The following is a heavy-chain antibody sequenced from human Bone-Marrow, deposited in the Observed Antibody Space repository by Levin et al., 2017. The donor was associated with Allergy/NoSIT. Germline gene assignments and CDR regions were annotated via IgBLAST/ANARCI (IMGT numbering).Heavy chain of an antibody. CDR2: INHSGST. Sequence: SQTLSLTCAVSGGSFGGYFWTWIRQTPGKGLEWIGEINHSGSTTYNPSLKSRVTMSVDTSKNQFSLKVTSVTAADTAVYYCARTLGYCSGDSCYFYFDYWGRGTLVTVSS. CDR1: GGSFGGYF. D-gene: IGHD2-15*01. J-gene: IGHJ4*02. V-gene: IGHV4-34*01. CDR3: ARTLGYCSGDSCYFYFDY.